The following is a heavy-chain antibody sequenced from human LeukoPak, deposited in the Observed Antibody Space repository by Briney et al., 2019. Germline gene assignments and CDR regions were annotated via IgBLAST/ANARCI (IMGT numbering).Heavy chain of an antibody. CDR2: MSGSGGST. Sequence: VGSLRLSCAASGVAFSSDAMSSVCQAPGKRLEWVTAMSGSGGSTYYADSVKGRFTNSRDNSKNTLYLQMNSLRAEDTAVYYCAKVYSSGWYYFDYWGQGTLVTVSS. CDR1: GVAFSSDA. D-gene: IGHD6-19*01. J-gene: IGHJ4*02. CDR3: AKVYSSGWYYFDY. V-gene: IGHV3-23*01.